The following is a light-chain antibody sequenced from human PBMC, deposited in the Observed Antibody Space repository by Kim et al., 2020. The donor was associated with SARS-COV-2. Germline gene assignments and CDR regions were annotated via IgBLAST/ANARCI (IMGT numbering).Light chain of an antibody. CDR1: QSLVHSDGNTY. Sequence: DVGMTQSPLSLPVTLGQPASISCRSSQSLVHSDGNTYLNWFQQRPGQSPRRLIYKVSNRDSGVPDRFSGSGSGTDFTLKISSVEAEDVGVYYCMQGTHWPLTFGGGTKVDIK. CDR3: MQGTHWPLT. J-gene: IGKJ4*01. CDR2: KVS. V-gene: IGKV2-30*02.